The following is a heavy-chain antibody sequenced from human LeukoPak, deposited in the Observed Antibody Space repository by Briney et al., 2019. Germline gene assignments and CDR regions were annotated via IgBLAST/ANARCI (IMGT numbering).Heavy chain of an antibody. CDR2: IRYDGINK. D-gene: IGHD6-13*01. Sequence: PGGSLRLSCAASGFSFSAYAMYWVRQAPGKGPEWVALIRYDGINKYYGDSVKDRFTISRDNSKSMLYLQMNSLRAEDTAVYYCVKTGSGWYGDYWGQGARVTVSS. V-gene: IGHV3-30*02. CDR1: GFSFSAYA. CDR3: VKTGSGWYGDY. J-gene: IGHJ4*02.